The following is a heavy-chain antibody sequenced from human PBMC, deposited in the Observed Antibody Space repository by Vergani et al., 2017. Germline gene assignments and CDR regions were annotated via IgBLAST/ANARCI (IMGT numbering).Heavy chain of an antibody. Sequence: QLQESGPVLVRPSQTLSLTCSVSGGSVHTSTHYWGWIRQPAGGGLEWIGRLYFGGSTDYNPSLRGRLALFLDTSKNLFFLNLTTVTAADTALYFCVRTIWVGESCHAYDSWG. J-gene: IGHJ5*01. CDR1: GGSVHTSTHY. CDR2: LYFGGST. D-gene: IGHD3-16*01. V-gene: IGHV4-61*02. CDR3: VRTIWVGESCHAYDS.